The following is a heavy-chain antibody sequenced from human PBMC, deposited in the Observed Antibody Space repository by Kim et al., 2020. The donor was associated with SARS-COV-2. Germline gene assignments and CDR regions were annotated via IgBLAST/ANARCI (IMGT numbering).Heavy chain of an antibody. Sequence: FQGRVTMTRDTSTSTVYMERSSLRSEDTAVYYCARAGGSEPEAPDWYFDLWGRGTLVTVSS. V-gene: IGHV1-46*01. CDR3: ARAGGSEPEAPDWYFDL. J-gene: IGHJ2*01. D-gene: IGHD3-10*01.